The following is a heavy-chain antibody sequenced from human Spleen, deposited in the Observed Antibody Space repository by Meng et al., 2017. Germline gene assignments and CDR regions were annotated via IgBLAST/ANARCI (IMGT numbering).Heavy chain of an antibody. CDR2: INRSGST. J-gene: IGHJ3*02. CDR1: GGSFSGYY. Sequence: SETLSLTCAVYGGSFSGYYWNWIRQPPGKGLEWIGEINRSGSTDYNPSLKSRVTLSVDTSKNQFSLKLSPVTAADTSVYYCARGSKEQLVGGHRAFDIWGQGTMVTVSS. D-gene: IGHD6-13*01. V-gene: IGHV4-34*01. CDR3: ARGSKEQLVGGHRAFDI.